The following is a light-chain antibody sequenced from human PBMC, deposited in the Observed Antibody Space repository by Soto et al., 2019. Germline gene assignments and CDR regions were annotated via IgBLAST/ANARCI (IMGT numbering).Light chain of an antibody. V-gene: IGKV3-15*01. Sequence: EIVMTQSPATLSVSPGERATLSCRASQSVSSNFAWYQQKPGHSPRLLMYGASTRATDIPARFSGSGSGTEVTLTISTLQSEDFAVYYCQQDDNWPWTFGPGTKVEI. J-gene: IGKJ1*01. CDR2: GAS. CDR3: QQDDNWPWT. CDR1: QSVSSN.